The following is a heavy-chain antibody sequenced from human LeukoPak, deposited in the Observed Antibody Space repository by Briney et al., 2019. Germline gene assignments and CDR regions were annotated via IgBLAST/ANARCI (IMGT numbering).Heavy chain of an antibody. D-gene: IGHD3-3*01. J-gene: IGHJ5*02. CDR3: ARGATNDFWSGYGWFDP. V-gene: IGHV3-30*04. Sequence: GGSPRLSCAASGFTFSTYSMHWVRQAPGKGLEWVALTSYDESNKFYAHSVKGRFTISRDNSKNTLYLQMNSLKSEDTGVYYCARGATNDFWSGYGWFDPWGQGTLVTVSS. CDR2: TSYDESNK. CDR1: GFTFSTYS.